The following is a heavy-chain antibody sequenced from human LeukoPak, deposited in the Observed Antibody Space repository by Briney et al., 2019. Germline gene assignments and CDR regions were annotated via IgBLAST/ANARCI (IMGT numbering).Heavy chain of an antibody. CDR3: ARTRYGDYAYYFDY. Sequence: SETLSLTCTVSGGSISSYYWRWIRQPPGKGVEWLGYIYYSGSTNYNPSLKSRVTISVDTSKNQFSLKLSSVTAADTAVYYCARTRYGDYAYYFDYWGQGTLVTVSS. CDR1: GGSISSYY. V-gene: IGHV4-59*01. J-gene: IGHJ4*02. D-gene: IGHD4-17*01. CDR2: IYYSGST.